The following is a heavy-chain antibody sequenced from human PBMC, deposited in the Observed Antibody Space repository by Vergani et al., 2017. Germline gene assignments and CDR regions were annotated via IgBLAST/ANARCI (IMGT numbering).Heavy chain of an antibody. CDR2: ISGSGGRT. CDR1: GFTFSSYA. Sequence: EVQLLESGGGLVQPGGSLRLSCAASGFTFSSYAMSWVRQAPGKGLEWVSAISGSGGRTYYADSVKGRVTISRDNSKNTLYLQMNSLRADATAVYYCAKDLGTIFGSHDDFDYWGQGTLVTVSS. J-gene: IGHJ4*02. CDR3: AKDLGTIFGSHDDFDY. D-gene: IGHD3-3*01. V-gene: IGHV3-23*01.